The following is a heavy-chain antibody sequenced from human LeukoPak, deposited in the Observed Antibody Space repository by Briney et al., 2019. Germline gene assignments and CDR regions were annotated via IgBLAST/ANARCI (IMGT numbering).Heavy chain of an antibody. J-gene: IGHJ3*02. CDR2: IRSKANSYAT. CDR1: GFTFSGSA. Sequence: GGSLRLSCAASGFTFSGSAMHWVRQASGKGLEWVGRIRSKANSYATAYAASVKGRFTISRDDSKNTAYLQMNSLKTEDTAVYYCTRLAPGSGSSDAFDIWGQGTMVTVSS. D-gene: IGHD3-10*01. CDR3: TRLAPGSGSSDAFDI. V-gene: IGHV3-73*01.